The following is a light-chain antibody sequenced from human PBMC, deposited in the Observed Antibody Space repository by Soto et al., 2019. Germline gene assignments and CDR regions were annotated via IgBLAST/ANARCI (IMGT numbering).Light chain of an antibody. J-gene: IGLJ2*01. CDR2: EGS. CDR1: SSDVGSYNL. V-gene: IGLV2-23*01. Sequence: QSALTQPASVSGSPGQSITISCTGTSSDVGSYNLVSWYQQHPGKAPKLMIYEGSKRPSGVSNSFSGSKSGNTASLTMSGLQAEDEADYYCCSYAGSSTVVFGGGTKLTVL. CDR3: CSYAGSSTVV.